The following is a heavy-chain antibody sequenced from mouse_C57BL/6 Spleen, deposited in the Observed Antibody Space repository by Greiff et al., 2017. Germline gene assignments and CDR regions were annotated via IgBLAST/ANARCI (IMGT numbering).Heavy chain of an antibody. V-gene: IGHV1-50*01. D-gene: IGHD1-3*01. CDR2: IDPSDSYT. J-gene: IGHJ4*01. CDR1: GYTFTSYW. Sequence: VKLQQPGAELVKPGASVKLSCKASGYTFTSYWMQWVKQRPGQGLEWIGEIDPSDSYTNYNQKFKGKATLTVDTSSSTAYMQLSSLTSEDSAVYYCAITHYYAMDYWGQGTSVTVSS. CDR3: AITHYYAMDY.